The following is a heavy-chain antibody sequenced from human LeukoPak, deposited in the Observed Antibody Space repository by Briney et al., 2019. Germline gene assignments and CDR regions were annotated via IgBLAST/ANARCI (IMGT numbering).Heavy chain of an antibody. J-gene: IGHJ6*02. Sequence: SETLSLTCTVSGGSIGSSSYYWGWIRQPPGKGLEWIGSVYYSGSTYYNPSLKSRVAISADTSKNQFSLKLSSVTAADTAVYYCARQSAASGYYSIYYYGMDVWGQGTTVTVFS. D-gene: IGHD3-22*01. CDR1: GGSIGSSSYY. V-gene: IGHV4-39*01. CDR2: VYYSGST. CDR3: ARQSAASGYYSIYYYGMDV.